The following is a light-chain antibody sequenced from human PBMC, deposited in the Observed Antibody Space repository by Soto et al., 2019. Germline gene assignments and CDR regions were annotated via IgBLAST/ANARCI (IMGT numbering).Light chain of an antibody. J-gene: IGKJ1*01. Sequence: EIVLTQSPGTLSLSPGERATLSCRASQSVSSSYLAWYQQKPGQAPRLLIYGASSRATGIPDRFSGSGSGTDLTLTISRLEPEDFATYYCQQYNSYFGTFGQGTKVEIK. CDR1: QSVSSSY. V-gene: IGKV3-20*01. CDR3: QQYNSYFGT. CDR2: GAS.